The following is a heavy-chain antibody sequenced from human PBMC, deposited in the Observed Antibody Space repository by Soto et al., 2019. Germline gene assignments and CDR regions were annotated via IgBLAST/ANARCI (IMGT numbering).Heavy chain of an antibody. CDR3: ARIGYSSSAFDY. D-gene: IGHD6-13*01. J-gene: IGHJ4*02. CDR2: VKQDGSEI. V-gene: IGHV3-7*04. Sequence: PGGSLRLSCAASGFPFCYYWVRWFRQAPGKGLEWVANVKQDGSEIHYADSMKGRFTPSRDNAKNSLYLQLNTLRVEDTAVYYCARIGYSSSAFDYWGQGT. CDR1: GFPFCYYW.